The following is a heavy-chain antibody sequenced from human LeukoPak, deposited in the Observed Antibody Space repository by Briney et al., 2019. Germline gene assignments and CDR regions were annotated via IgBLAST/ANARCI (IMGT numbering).Heavy chain of an antibody. CDR3: ARDSTHDLYSSSSPDFDY. V-gene: IGHV3-21*01. Sequence: GGSLRLSCAASGFTFSSYAMSWVRQAPGKGLEWVSSISSSSSYIYYADSVKGRFTISRDNAKNSLYLQMNSLRAEDTAVYYCARDSTHDLYSSSSPDFDYWGQGTLVTVSS. J-gene: IGHJ4*02. CDR1: GFTFSSYA. D-gene: IGHD6-6*01. CDR2: ISSSSSYI.